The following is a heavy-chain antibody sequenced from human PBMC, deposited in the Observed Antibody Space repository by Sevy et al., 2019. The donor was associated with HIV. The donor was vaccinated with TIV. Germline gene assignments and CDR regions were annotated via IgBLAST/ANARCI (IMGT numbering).Heavy chain of an antibody. V-gene: IGHV3-30*02. CDR3: ANCDYYFDY. J-gene: IGHJ4*02. Sequence: GGSLRLSCAASGFTFRTYGMQWVRQAPGKGLEWVAFIRYDGNNKYYTDSVKGRFTIPRDNSKNTLYLHMNSLRAEDTAVYYCANCDYYFDYWGQGTLVTVSS. CDR2: IRYDGNNK. D-gene: IGHD2-21*02. CDR1: GFTFRTYG.